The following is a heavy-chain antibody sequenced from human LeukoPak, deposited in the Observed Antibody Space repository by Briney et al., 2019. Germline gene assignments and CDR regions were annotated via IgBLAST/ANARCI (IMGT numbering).Heavy chain of an antibody. CDR2: IYYSGST. V-gene: IGHV4-59*01. J-gene: IGHJ6*03. D-gene: IGHD2-15*01. CDR3: ARSVEGYCSGGSCYSYYYYMDV. Sequence: TSETLSLTCTVSGGSISSYYWSWIRQPPGKGLEWIGYIYYSGSTNYNPSLKSRVTISVDTSKNQFSLKLSSVTAADTAVYYCARSVEGYCSGGSCYSYYYYMDVWGKGTTVTVSS. CDR1: GGSISSYY.